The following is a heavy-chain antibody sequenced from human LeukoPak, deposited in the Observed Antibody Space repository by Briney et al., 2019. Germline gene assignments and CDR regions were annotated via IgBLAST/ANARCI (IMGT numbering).Heavy chain of an antibody. D-gene: IGHD5-24*01. V-gene: IGHV1-2*02. CDR3: ARDPVDGYSHYDF. CDR2: IRPNNDGI. CDR1: GYTLTDHH. Sequence: ASVKVSCKTSGYTLTDHHLIWVRQAPGQGLEWMGWIRPNNDGIKYAQEFQDRVTISRDTSISTAYMELTSLTPDDTAIYYCARDPVDGYSHYDFWGQGTLVTVSS. J-gene: IGHJ4*02.